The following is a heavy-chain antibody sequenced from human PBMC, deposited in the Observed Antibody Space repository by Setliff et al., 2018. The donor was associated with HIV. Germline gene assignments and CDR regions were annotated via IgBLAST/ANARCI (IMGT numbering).Heavy chain of an antibody. CDR2: IKEDGSEK. CDR1: GGSLSGYY. V-gene: IGHV3-7*01. Sequence: ETLSLTCAVYGGSLSGYYWSWIRQAPGKGLEWMANIKEDGSEKYYVDSVKGRFTISRDNTKNSLYLQLNSLRAEDTAVYYCARDAAAPAAIEGAFDIWGQGTMVTVSS. J-gene: IGHJ3*02. D-gene: IGHD2-2*02. CDR3: ARDAAAPAAIEGAFDI.